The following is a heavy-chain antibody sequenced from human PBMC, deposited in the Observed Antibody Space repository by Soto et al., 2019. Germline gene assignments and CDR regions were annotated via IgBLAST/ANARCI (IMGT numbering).Heavy chain of an antibody. J-gene: IGHJ3*02. CDR2: VHPPSGVT. CDR3: ARDLGSGNYPDAFYI. CDR1: GYTFTDYY. V-gene: IGHV1-2*02. Sequence: QVQLVQSGAEVKKPGASVKVSCKASGYTFTDYYLHWVRQAPGQGLEWMGWVHPPSGVTKFAQRFQARITMTRDTSISTAHMELRRLRSDDTAVYYCARDLGSGNYPDAFYIWGQGTMVTVSS. D-gene: IGHD1-26*01.